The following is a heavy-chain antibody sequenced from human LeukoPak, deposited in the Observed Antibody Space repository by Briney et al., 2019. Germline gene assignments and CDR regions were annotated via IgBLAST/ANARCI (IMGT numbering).Heavy chain of an antibody. D-gene: IGHD6-6*01. J-gene: IGHJ5*02. V-gene: IGHV4-39*07. CDR1: GGSISNSRYY. Sequence: SETPSLTCTVSGGSISNSRYYWGWIRQAPGKGLEWIASLSDSGSRYYNPSLRSRLSISVDTSRNQFYLRLTSMTAADTAVYYCAALYTSSHSWGQGTLVSVSS. CDR2: LSDSGSR. CDR3: AALYTSSHS.